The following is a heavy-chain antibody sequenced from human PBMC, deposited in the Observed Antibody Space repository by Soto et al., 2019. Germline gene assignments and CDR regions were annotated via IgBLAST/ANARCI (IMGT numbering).Heavy chain of an antibody. Sequence: GGSLRLSCAASGFTFSSYAMHWVRQAPGKGLEWLTVISYDGSKKYYADSMKGRFTVSRDNSKNTLYLQINSLRAEDTAVYYCARAAYTNWAFYYGMDVWGQGTTVTISS. CDR3: ARAAYTNWAFYYGMDV. V-gene: IGHV3-30-3*01. CDR1: GFTFSSYA. D-gene: IGHD7-27*01. CDR2: ISYDGSKK. J-gene: IGHJ6*02.